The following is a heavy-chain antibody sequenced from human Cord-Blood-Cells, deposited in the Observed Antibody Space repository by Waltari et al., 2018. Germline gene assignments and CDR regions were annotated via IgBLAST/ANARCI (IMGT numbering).Heavy chain of an antibody. CDR1: GYTFTSYD. Sequence: QVQLVQSGAEVKQTGASVKVSCTASGYTFTSYDINWVLQATGQGLAWMGWMNPNIGNKGYAQKFQGRVTMTRNTSISTAYMELSSLRSEDTAVYYCARGHSPVVYAIHFQHWGQGTLVTVSS. CDR2: MNPNIGNK. D-gene: IGHD2-8*02. J-gene: IGHJ1*01. CDR3: ARGHSPVVYAIHFQH. V-gene: IGHV1-8*02.